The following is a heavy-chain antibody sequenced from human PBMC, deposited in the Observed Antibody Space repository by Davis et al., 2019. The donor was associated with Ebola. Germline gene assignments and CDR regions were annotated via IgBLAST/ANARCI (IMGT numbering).Heavy chain of an antibody. D-gene: IGHD4-17*01. V-gene: IGHV3-11*06. J-gene: IGHJ4*02. Sequence: GGSLRLSCAASGFTFSDYYMSWIRQAPGKGLEWVSSISDSGSHTYYADSVKGRFTISRDNAKNSLYLQMNSLRDEDTAVYYCARGPGRSFLLDYGDYDYWGQGTLVTVSS. CDR2: ISDSGSHT. CDR3: ARGPGRSFLLDYGDYDY. CDR1: GFTFSDYY.